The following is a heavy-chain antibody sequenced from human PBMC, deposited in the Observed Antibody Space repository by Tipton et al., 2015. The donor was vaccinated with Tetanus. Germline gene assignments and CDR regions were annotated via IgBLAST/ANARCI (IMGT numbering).Heavy chain of an antibody. CDR1: GFTFSSYS. V-gene: IGHV3-21*01. J-gene: IGHJ6*02. CDR2: ISSSSSYI. D-gene: IGHD2-2*01. Sequence: SLRLSCAASGFTFSSYSMNWVRQAPGKGLEWVSSISSSSSYIYYADSVKGRFTISRDNAKNSLYLQMNSLRAEDTAVYYCARDGCRSTSCQYYYYYYGMDVWGQGTTVTVSS. CDR3: ARDGCRSTSCQYYYYYYGMDV.